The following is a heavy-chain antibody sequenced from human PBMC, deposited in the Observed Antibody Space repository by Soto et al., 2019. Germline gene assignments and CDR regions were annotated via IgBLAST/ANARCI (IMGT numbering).Heavy chain of an antibody. CDR1: GGSISSSSYY. J-gene: IGHJ4*02. CDR3: ARAMTTVTTIDY. CDR2: IYYSGST. V-gene: IGHV4-39*01. D-gene: IGHD4-17*01. Sequence: PSETLSLTCTVSGGSISSSSYYWGWIRQPPGKGLEWIGSIYYSGSTYYNPSLKSRVTISVDTSKNQFSLKLSSVTAADTAVYYCARAMTTVTTIDYRGQRTLVTVS.